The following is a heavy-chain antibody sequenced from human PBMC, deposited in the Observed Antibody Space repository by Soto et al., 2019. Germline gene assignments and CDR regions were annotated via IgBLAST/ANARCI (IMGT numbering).Heavy chain of an antibody. D-gene: IGHD3-10*01. CDR2: IYYSGST. V-gene: IGHV4-39*07. Sequence: SETLSLTCTVSGGSISSSSYYWGWIRQPPGKGLEWIGSIYYSGSTHSNPSLQSRVTISVDTSKNQFSLKLSSVTAADTAIYYCARARITMVREVIKYNMDVWGQGTTVTVSS. J-gene: IGHJ6*02. CDR1: GGSISSSSYY. CDR3: ARARITMVREVIKYNMDV.